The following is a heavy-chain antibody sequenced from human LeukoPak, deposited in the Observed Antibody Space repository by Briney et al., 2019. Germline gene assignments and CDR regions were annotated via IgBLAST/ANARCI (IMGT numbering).Heavy chain of an antibody. Sequence: GGSLRLSCAASGFTFDDYAMHWVRQAPGKGLEWVSGVSWNSGSIGYADSVKGRFTISRDNAKNSLYLQMNSLRAEDTALYYCAKVLGSGSGSYLRHDAFDIWGQGTMDTVSS. J-gene: IGHJ3*02. CDR3: AKVLGSGSGSYLRHDAFDI. CDR2: VSWNSGSI. D-gene: IGHD3-10*01. CDR1: GFTFDDYA. V-gene: IGHV3-9*01.